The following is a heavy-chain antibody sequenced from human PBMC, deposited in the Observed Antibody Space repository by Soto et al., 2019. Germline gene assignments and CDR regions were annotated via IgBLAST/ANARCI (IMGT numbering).Heavy chain of an antibody. D-gene: IGHD2-21*02. V-gene: IGHV1-69*12. CDR2: IIPIFGTA. J-gene: IGHJ6*02. CDR3: ASPVATVYYYCGMDV. CDR1: GGTFSSYA. Sequence: QVQLVQSGAEVKKPGSSVKVSCKASGGTFSSYAITWVRQAPGQGLEWMGGIIPIFGTADYAQKFQGRVTITADESTSTAYMELSSLRSEYTAVYYCASPVATVYYYCGMDVWGQGTTVTVSS.